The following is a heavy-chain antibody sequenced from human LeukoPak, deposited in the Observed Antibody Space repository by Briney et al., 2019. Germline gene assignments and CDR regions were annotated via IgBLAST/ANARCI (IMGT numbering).Heavy chain of an antibody. CDR3: IVVVEPPDSDGFDV. CDR1: GFTFGNSW. CDR2: INADGSTT. Sequence: GGSLRLSCAASGFTFGNSWVHWVRQAPGKGLVWVSLINADGSTTSYADSVEGRFTISRDNARNTLSLEMNSLTIEDTAVYYCIVVVEPPDSDGFDVWGQGTMITVSS. D-gene: IGHD1-14*01. V-gene: IGHV3-74*01. J-gene: IGHJ3*01.